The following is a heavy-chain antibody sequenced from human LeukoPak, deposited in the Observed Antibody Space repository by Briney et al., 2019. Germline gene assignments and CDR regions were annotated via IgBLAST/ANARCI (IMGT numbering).Heavy chain of an antibody. CDR1: GYTFTSNY. J-gene: IGHJ6*03. CDR2: IIPIFGTA. CDR3: ARGPTTYYYMDV. V-gene: IGHV1-69*06. Sequence: ASVKVSCKAFGYTFTSNYMHWVRQAPGQGLEWMGGIIPIFGTANYAQKFQGRVTITADKSTSTAYMELSSLRSEDTAVYYCARGPTTYYYMDVWGKGTTVTVSS. D-gene: IGHD5-12*01.